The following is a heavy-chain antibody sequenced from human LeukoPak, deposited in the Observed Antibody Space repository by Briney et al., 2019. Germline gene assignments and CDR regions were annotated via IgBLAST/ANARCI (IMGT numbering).Heavy chain of an antibody. J-gene: IGHJ4*02. V-gene: IGHV3-30*02. Sequence: SGGSLRLSCAASGFTFSSYGMHWVRQAPGKGLEWVAFIRYDGSNKYYADSVKGRFTISRDNSKNTLYLQMNSLRAEDTAVYYCAHYGEDFWSGPDDYWGQGTLVTVSS. CDR2: IRYDGSNK. CDR1: GFTFSSYG. CDR3: AHYGEDFWSGPDDY. D-gene: IGHD3-3*01.